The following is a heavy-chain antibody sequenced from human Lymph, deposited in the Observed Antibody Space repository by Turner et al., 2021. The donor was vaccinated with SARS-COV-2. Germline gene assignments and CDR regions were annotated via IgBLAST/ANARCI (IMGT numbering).Heavy chain of an antibody. CDR3: ARDSSGSGTLDY. V-gene: IGHV3-30-3*01. Sequence: QVQLVESGGGVVQPGRSLRLSCAASGFTFNNYPMHWVRQAPGKGLEWVAVISYDGSNKYYADSVKGRFTISRDNSKSTLYLQMNSLRAEDTAVYYCARDSSGSGTLDYWGQGTLVTVSS. J-gene: IGHJ4*02. CDR1: GFTFNNYP. D-gene: IGHD3-10*01. CDR2: ISYDGSNK.